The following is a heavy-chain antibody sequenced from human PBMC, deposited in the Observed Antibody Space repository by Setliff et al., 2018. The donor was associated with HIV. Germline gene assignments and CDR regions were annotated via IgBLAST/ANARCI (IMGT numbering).Heavy chain of an antibody. CDR1: GYTFTGYY. Sequence: ASVKVSCKASGYTFTGYYMHWVRQAPGQGLEWMGWINPNGGGTNYAQKFQGWVTMTRDTSISTAYMELSRLRSDDTAVYYCARVDTAMVTRSYYYYGMDVWGQGTTVTVSS. D-gene: IGHD5-18*01. J-gene: IGHJ6*02. CDR3: ARVDTAMVTRSYYYYGMDV. CDR2: INPNGGGT. V-gene: IGHV1-2*04.